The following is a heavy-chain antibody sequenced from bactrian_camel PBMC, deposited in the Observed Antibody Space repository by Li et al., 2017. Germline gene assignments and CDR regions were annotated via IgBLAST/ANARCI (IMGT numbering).Heavy chain of an antibody. CDR3: AAHYAYCSGGIYQREYNY. CDR2: TTSNDITT. D-gene: IGHD2*01. V-gene: IGHV3S63*01. J-gene: IGHJ4*01. CDR1: GFAVDASD. Sequence: HVQLVESGGGSVQAGGSLRLSCTASGFAVDASDMGWYRQAPGNECEMVSTTSNDITTYYLNSVKGRFTISQDNVKNTVYLQMNSLKPEDTAMYYCAAHYAYCSGGIYQREYNYWGQGTQVTVS.